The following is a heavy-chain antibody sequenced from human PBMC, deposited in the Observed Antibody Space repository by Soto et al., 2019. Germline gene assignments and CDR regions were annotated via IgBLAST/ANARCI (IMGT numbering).Heavy chain of an antibody. CDR2: INAGNGNT. Sequence: ASVKVSCNASGYTLTGYGMHWVRQAPGQRLEWMGWINAGNGNTKYSQKFQGRVTITRDTSASTAYMELSSLRSEDTALYYCARAVAVPADFDYWGQGTLVTVSS. CDR3: ARAVAVPADFDY. CDR1: GYTLTGYG. D-gene: IGHD6-19*01. J-gene: IGHJ4*02. V-gene: IGHV1-3*01.